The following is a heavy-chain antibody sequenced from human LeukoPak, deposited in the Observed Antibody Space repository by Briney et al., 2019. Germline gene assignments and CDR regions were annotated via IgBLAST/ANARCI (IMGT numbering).Heavy chain of an antibody. V-gene: IGHV4-39*01. J-gene: IGHJ5*02. CDR3: ARHGVSRPMGWFDP. Sequence: ASETLSLTCTVSGGSISSSSYYWGWIRQPPGKGLEWIGSIYYSGSTYYNPSLKSRVTISVDTSKNQFSLKLSSVTAADTAVYYCARHGVSRPMGWFDPWGQGILVTVSS. D-gene: IGHD1-26*01. CDR2: IYYSGST. CDR1: GGSISSSSYY.